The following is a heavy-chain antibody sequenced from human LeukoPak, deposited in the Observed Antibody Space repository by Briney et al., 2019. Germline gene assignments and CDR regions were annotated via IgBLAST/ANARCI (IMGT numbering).Heavy chain of an antibody. D-gene: IGHD7-27*01. CDR3: AKDINWGLKYYFDY. J-gene: IGHJ4*02. CDR2: MSYGGQNE. Sequence: GGSLRLSCAASGLTFSGYDMHWVRQAPGKGPEWVAVMSYGGQNERYADSVKGRFTISRDNAKNSLYLQMNSLRAEDTALYYCAKDINWGLKYYFDYWGQGTLVTVSS. CDR1: GLTFSGYD. V-gene: IGHV3-30*18.